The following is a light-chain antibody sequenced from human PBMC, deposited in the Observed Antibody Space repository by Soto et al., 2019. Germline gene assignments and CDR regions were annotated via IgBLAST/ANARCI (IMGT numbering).Light chain of an antibody. CDR1: SGHSSYI. CDR2: LEGSGSY. CDR3: ETWDINTRV. V-gene: IGLV4-60*02. J-gene: IGLJ2*01. Sequence: QPVLTQSSSASASLGSSVKLTCTLSSGHSSYIIAWHHQQPGKAPRYLMKLEGSGSYNKGSGVPDRFSGSSSGGDRYLTILYLQCKDEANYYCETWDINTRVFGGGTKLTVL.